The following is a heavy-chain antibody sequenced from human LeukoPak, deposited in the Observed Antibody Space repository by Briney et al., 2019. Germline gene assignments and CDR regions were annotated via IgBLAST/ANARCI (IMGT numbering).Heavy chain of an antibody. J-gene: IGHJ4*02. D-gene: IGHD6-19*01. Sequence: PGGSLRLSCAASGFTFSSYDMHWVRQATGKGLEWVSAIGTAGDTYYPGSVKGRFTISRENAKNSLYLQMNSLRAGDTAVYYCARGALSSGWFDYWGQGTLVTVSS. CDR1: GFTFSSYD. CDR3: ARGALSSGWFDY. V-gene: IGHV3-13*01. CDR2: IGTAGDT.